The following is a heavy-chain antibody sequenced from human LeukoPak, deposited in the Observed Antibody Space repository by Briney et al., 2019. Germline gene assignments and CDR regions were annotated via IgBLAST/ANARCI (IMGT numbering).Heavy chain of an antibody. V-gene: IGHV3-15*01. CDR3: TTQGLVWEPLLDY. J-gene: IGHJ4*02. CDR2: IKSKTDGGTT. CDR1: GFTFSNAW. Sequence: GGSLRLSCAASGFTFSNAWMSWVRQAPGKGLEWVGRIKSKTDGGTTDYAAPVKGRFTISRDDSKNTLYLQMNSLKTEDTAVYYCTTQGLVWEPLLDYWGQGTLVTVSS. D-gene: IGHD3-3*01.